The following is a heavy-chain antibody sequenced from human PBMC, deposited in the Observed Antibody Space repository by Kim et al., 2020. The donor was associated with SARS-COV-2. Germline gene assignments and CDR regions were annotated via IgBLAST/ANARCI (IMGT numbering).Heavy chain of an antibody. CDR2: INPRGGST. Sequence: ASVKVSCKASGYTFTNYYMHWVRQAPGQGLEWMGIINPRGGSTNYAQKFQGRVTMTRDTSTSTVYMELSSLGSEDAAVYYCARGPTTVVIRASLGFDYWGQGTLVTVSS. CDR3: ARGPTTVVIRASLGFDY. D-gene: IGHD4-17*01. V-gene: IGHV1-46*01. CDR1: GYTFTNYY. J-gene: IGHJ4*02.